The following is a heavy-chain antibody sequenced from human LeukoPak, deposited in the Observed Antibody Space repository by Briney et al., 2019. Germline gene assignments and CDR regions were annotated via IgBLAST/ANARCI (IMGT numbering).Heavy chain of an antibody. Sequence: GGSLRLSCAASGFTFSSYGMHWVRQAPGKGLELVAVISYDGSNKYYADSVKGRFTISRDNSKNTLYLQMNSLRAEDTAVYYCAKDGVLITILRAPYYFDYWGQGTLVTVSS. V-gene: IGHV3-30*18. J-gene: IGHJ4*02. D-gene: IGHD3-10*01. CDR1: GFTFSSYG. CDR3: AKDGVLITILRAPYYFDY. CDR2: ISYDGSNK.